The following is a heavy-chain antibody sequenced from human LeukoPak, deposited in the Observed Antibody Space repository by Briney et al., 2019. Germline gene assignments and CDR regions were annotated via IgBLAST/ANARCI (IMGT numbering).Heavy chain of an antibody. D-gene: IGHD4-17*01. J-gene: IGHJ3*02. CDR3: ARADADYGDYPGAFDI. V-gene: IGHV4-30-4*01. CDR2: IYYSGST. CDR1: GGSISSGDYY. Sequence: PSETLSLTCTVSGGSISSGDYYWSWIRQPPGKGLEWIGYIYYSGSTYYNPSLKSRVTISVDTSKNQFSLKLSSVTAADTAAYYCARADADYGDYPGAFDIWGQGTMVTVSS.